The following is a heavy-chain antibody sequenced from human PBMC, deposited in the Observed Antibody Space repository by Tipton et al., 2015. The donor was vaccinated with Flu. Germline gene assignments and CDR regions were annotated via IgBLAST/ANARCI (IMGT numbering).Heavy chain of an antibody. V-gene: IGHV4-59*01. CDR2: SYYSGST. CDR3: EGDRGWPAALDY. Sequence: LRLSCTVSGGSISYYYWNWIRQTPGKGLEWIGFSYYSGSTSYNPSLKSRVTISVDTSRNQFSLNLKSVTAADTAVYYCEGDRGWPAALDYWSQGILVAVSS. CDR1: GGSISYYY. J-gene: IGHJ4*02. D-gene: IGHD3-10*01.